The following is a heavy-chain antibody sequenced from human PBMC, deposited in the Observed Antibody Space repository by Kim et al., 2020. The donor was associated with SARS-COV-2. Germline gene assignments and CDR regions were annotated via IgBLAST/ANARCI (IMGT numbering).Heavy chain of an antibody. CDR1: GGTFSSYA. CDR3: ARGGITMVRGVTPYHYGMDV. J-gene: IGHJ6*02. D-gene: IGHD3-10*01. V-gene: IGHV1-69*13. CDR2: IIPIFGTA. Sequence: SVKVSCKASGGTFSSYAISWVRQAPGQGLEWMGGIIPIFGTANYAQKFQGRVTITADESTSTAYMELSSLRSEDTAVYYCARGGITMVRGVTPYHYGMDVWGQGTTVTVSS.